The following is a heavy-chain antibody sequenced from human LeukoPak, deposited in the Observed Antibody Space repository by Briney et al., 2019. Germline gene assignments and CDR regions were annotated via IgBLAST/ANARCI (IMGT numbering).Heavy chain of an antibody. CDR2: INHSGST. D-gene: IGHD3-22*01. CDR3: ALSDSSGYYSLYFDY. Sequence: PSETLSLTCAVYGGSFSGYYWSWIRQPPGKGLEWIGEINHSGSTNYNPSLKSRVTMSVDTSKNQFSLKLSSVTAADTAVYYCALSDSSGYYSLYFDYWGQGTLVTVSS. CDR1: GGSFSGYY. J-gene: IGHJ4*02. V-gene: IGHV4-34*01.